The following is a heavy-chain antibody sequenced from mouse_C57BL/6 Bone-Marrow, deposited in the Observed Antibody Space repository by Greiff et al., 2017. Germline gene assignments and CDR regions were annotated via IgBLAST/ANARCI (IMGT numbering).Heavy chain of an antibody. Sequence: QVQLQQSGAELVRPGASVKLSCKASGYTFTDYYINWVKQRPGQGLEWIAMIYPGSGNTYYNEKFKGKATLTAEKSSSTAYMQLSSLTSEDSAVYFCARSTTVVEPFYWYFDVWGTGTTVTVSS. V-gene: IGHV1-76*01. J-gene: IGHJ1*03. D-gene: IGHD1-1*01. CDR1: GYTFTDYY. CDR3: ARSTTVVEPFYWYFDV. CDR2: IYPGSGNT.